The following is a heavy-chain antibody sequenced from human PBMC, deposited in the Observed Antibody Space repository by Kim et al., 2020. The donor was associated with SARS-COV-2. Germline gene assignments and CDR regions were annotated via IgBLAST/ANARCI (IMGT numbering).Heavy chain of an antibody. V-gene: IGHV3-33*01. CDR3: ARDLRIAVAGTGY. D-gene: IGHD6-19*01. Sequence: GGSLRLSCAASGFTFSSYGMHWVRQAPGKGLEWVAVIWYDGSNKYYADSVKGRFTISRDNSKNTLYLQMNSLRAEDTAVYYCARDLRIAVAGTGYWGQEPWSPSPQ. CDR1: GFTFSSYG. J-gene: IGHJ4*01. CDR2: IWYDGSNK.